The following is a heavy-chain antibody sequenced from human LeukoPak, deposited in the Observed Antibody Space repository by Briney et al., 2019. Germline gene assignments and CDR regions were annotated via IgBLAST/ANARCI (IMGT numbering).Heavy chain of an antibody. CDR3: ARGLGGYSYGSHDY. Sequence: KGGVSRRLSCAASGVTLSSYWMLCVRQAPGEGLVCVSRIYSDGSSTSYADSVKGRFTIPRDNAKNTLHLQMNSLRAEDTAVYYCARGLGGYSYGSHDYWGQGTLVTVSS. J-gene: IGHJ4*02. CDR2: IYSDGSST. D-gene: IGHD5-18*01. CDR1: GVTLSSYW. V-gene: IGHV3-74*01.